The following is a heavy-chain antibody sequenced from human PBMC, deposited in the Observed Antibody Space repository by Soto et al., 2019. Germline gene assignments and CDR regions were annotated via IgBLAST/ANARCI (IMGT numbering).Heavy chain of an antibody. CDR1: GGTFSSYA. D-gene: IGHD4-17*01. J-gene: IGHJ4*02. CDR2: IIPIFGTA. CDR3: ARGSGYGDYGGDYFDY. V-gene: IGHV1-69*12. Sequence: QVQLVQSGAEVKKPGSSVKVSCKASGGTFSSYAISWVRQAPGQGLEWMGGIIPIFGTANYAQKFQGRVTITADESRSTAYRELSGLRSEDTAVYYCARGSGYGDYGGDYFDYWGQGSLVTVSS.